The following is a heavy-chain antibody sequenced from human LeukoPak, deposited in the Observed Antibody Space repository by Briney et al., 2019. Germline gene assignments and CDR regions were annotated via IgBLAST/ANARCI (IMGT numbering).Heavy chain of an antibody. Sequence: GGSLRLSCAASGFTFSSYAMHWVRQAPGKGLEWVTVISYDGSNKYYADSVKGRFTISRDNSKNTLYLQMNSQRAEDTAVYYCASSPAGGGYWGQGTLVTVSS. CDR3: ASSPAGGGY. CDR1: GFTFSSYA. J-gene: IGHJ4*02. V-gene: IGHV3-30*04. D-gene: IGHD3-16*01. CDR2: ISYDGSNK.